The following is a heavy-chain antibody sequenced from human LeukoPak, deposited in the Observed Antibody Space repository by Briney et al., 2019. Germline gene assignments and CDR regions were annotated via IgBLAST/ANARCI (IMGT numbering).Heavy chain of an antibody. V-gene: IGHV4-31*03. J-gene: IGHJ5*02. CDR3: ARGVGVVPAAMRWFDP. Sequence: MTSETLSLTCTVSGVSISSGGYYWSWIRQHPGKGLEWIGYIYYSGSTYYNPSLKSRVTISVDTSKNQFSLKLSSVTAADTAVYYCARGVGVVPAAMRWFDPWGQGTLVTVSS. CDR2: IYYSGST. D-gene: IGHD2-2*01. CDR1: GVSISSGGYY.